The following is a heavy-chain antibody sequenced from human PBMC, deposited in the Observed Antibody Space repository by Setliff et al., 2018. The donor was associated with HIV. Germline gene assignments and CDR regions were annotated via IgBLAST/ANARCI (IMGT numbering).Heavy chain of an antibody. D-gene: IGHD3-22*01. V-gene: IGHV4-39*07. CDR3: ARAKSSGYWPWYFDY. J-gene: IGHJ4*02. Sequence: SETLSLTCTVSGGSISSSSYYWGWIRQPPGKGLEWIGSIYYSGSTYYNPSLKSRVTISVDTSKNQFSLKLSSVTAADTAVYNCARAKSSGYWPWYFDYWGQGTLVTVPQ. CDR2: IYYSGST. CDR1: GGSISSSSYY.